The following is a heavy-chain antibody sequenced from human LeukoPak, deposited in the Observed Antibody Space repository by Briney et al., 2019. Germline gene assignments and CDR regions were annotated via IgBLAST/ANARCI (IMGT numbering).Heavy chain of an antibody. Sequence: ASVKVSCKASGFTFTSYYMHWVRQAPGKGLEWMAMISPSGGSTSYAQKFQGRVTLTRDTSTSTVYMELSSLRSEDTALFYCARVEISGSYGTFDIWGQGTMVTVSS. V-gene: IGHV1-46*01. CDR3: ARVEISGSYGTFDI. D-gene: IGHD3-10*01. CDR1: GFTFTSYY. J-gene: IGHJ3*02. CDR2: ISPSGGST.